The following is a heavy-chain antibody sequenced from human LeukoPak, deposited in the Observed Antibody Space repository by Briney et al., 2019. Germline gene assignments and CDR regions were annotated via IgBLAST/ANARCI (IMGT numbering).Heavy chain of an antibody. CDR1: GYTFTSYY. Sequence: ASVKVSCKASGYTFTSYYMHWVRQAPGQGLEWMGIINPSGGSTSYAQKFQGRVTMTRDTSTSTAYMELRSLRSDDTAVYYCARLAAGTVDYWGQGTLVTVSS. D-gene: IGHD6-13*01. J-gene: IGHJ4*02. V-gene: IGHV1-46*01. CDR3: ARLAAGTVDY. CDR2: INPSGGST.